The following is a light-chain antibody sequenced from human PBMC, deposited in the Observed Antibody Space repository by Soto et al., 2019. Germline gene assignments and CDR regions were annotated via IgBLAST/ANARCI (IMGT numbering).Light chain of an antibody. J-gene: IGKJ2*01. Sequence: EIVLTQSPGTLSLSPGERATLSCRASQSVSSSFLAWYQQKPGQAPRLLMYGASSRATGIPDRFSGTGSGTDFTLTISRLEPEDFAVYYCQQYGSSPYTFGLGTKLESK. CDR2: GAS. V-gene: IGKV3-20*01. CDR3: QQYGSSPYT. CDR1: QSVSSSF.